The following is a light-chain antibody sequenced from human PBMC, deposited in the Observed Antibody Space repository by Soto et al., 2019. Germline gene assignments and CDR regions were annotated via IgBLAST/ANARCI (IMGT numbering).Light chain of an antibody. CDR2: SAS. V-gene: IGKV1-17*03. CDR1: QDIKYY. CDR3: LQHNSYLLT. J-gene: IGKJ4*01. Sequence: DIQMTQSPSAMSASVGDRVTINCRASQDIKYYLAWFQQKPGKVPKRLIYSASSLQSGVPSRFSGSGSGTKFTLTISGLQPEDSATYYCLQHNSYLLTFGGGTKVEIK.